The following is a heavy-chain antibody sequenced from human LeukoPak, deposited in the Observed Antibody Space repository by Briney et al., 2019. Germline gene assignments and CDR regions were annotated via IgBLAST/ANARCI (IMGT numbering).Heavy chain of an antibody. Sequence: GESLQISCKASGYSFTSYWIGWVRQMPGKGLEWMGIIYPGDSDTTYRPSFQGQVTISADRSISTAYLQWSSLKASDSAMYYCARHVPHGSFFYFDLWGQGTLVTVSS. CDR1: GYSFTSYW. CDR3: ARHVPHGSFFYFDL. D-gene: IGHD1-26*01. V-gene: IGHV5-51*01. J-gene: IGHJ4*02. CDR2: IYPGDSDT.